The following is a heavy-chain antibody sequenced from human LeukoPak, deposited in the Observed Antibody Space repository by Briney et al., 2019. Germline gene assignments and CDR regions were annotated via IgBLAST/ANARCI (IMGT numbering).Heavy chain of an antibody. CDR3: AKTGVSYYFDY. CDR1: KFTFSNYA. CDR2: ISAIGGTT. V-gene: IGHV3-23*01. Sequence: GGSLRLSCAASKFTFSNYAMSWVRQAPGKGLEWVSGISAIGGTTYYADSVKGRFTISRDNSKNTLYLQMNSRRAEDTAVYYCAKTGVSYYFDYWGLGTLVTVSS. J-gene: IGHJ4*02. D-gene: IGHD1-14*01.